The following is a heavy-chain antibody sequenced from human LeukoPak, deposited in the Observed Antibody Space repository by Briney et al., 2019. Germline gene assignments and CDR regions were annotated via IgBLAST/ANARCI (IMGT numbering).Heavy chain of an antibody. Sequence: SETLSLTCTVSGGSISSYYWSWIRQPPGKGLEWIGYIDYRGSTSYNPSLKSRVTISVDTSKNQFSLKLSSVTAADTAVYFCARVPYYYDSSGAFDVWGLGTMVTVSS. CDR1: GGSISSYY. J-gene: IGHJ3*01. V-gene: IGHV4-59*01. D-gene: IGHD3-22*01. CDR2: IDYRGST. CDR3: ARVPYYYDSSGAFDV.